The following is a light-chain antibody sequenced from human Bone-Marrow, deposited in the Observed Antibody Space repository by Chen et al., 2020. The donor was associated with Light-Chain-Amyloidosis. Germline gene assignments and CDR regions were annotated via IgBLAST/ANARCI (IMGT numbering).Light chain of an antibody. CDR3: CSYAGSNYV. V-gene: IGLV1-40*01. CDR1: SSNIGAGYD. Sequence: QSVLTQPPSVSGAPGQRVTISCTGSSSNIGAGYDVHWYQQLPGTAPKLLIYANSNRPSGVPDRFSGSKSGTSASLAITGLQAEDEADYSCCSYAGSNYVFGTGTKVTVL. J-gene: IGLJ1*01. CDR2: ANS.